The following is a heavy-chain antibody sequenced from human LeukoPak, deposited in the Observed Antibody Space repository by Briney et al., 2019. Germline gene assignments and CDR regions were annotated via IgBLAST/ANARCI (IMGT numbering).Heavy chain of an antibody. D-gene: IGHD2-8*01. CDR3: ARAFRMYALHNWFDP. V-gene: IGHV4-59*01. Sequence: PSETLSLTCTVSGGSISSYYWSWIRQPPGKGLEWIGYIYYSGSTNYNPSHRSRVTISVDTSKNQFALKLSSVTAADTAVYYCARAFRMYALHNWFDPWGQGTLVTVSS. CDR2: IYYSGST. CDR1: GGSISSYY. J-gene: IGHJ5*02.